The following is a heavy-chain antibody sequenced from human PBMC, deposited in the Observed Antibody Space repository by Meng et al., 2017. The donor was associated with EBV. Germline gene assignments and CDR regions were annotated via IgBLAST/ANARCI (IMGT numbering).Heavy chain of an antibody. V-gene: IGHV4-30-4*01. Sequence: QVLLQDAAPGLAKPSQTLSLPCAVAGASITSGSYFWSWIRQSPGKAPEWIGYVYSSGNSYYNPSLKSRVSISPDTSKNQFSLNLTSVTAADTAIYYCARGPHGDYGVDFWGQGTLVTVSS. D-gene: IGHD4-17*01. J-gene: IGHJ4*02. CDR2: VYSSGNS. CDR3: ARGPHGDYGVDF. CDR1: GASITSGSYF.